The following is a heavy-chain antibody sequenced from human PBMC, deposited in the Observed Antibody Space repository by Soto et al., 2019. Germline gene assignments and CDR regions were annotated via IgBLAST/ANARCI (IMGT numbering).Heavy chain of an antibody. CDR3: VRGIPSHYSSNWLYWYFDL. V-gene: IGHV3-33*01. Sequence: VQLVESGGGVVQPGRSLRLSCAASGFVYSTYAMHWVRLSPGKGLEWVALIWNDGTKEYYVDSVKGRFTISRDNSQNTLNLQMDSLRAEDTAVYFCVRGIPSHYSSNWLYWYFDLWGRWTQVTVSA. CDR1: GFVYSTYA. CDR2: IWNDGTKE. J-gene: IGHJ2*01. D-gene: IGHD6-13*01.